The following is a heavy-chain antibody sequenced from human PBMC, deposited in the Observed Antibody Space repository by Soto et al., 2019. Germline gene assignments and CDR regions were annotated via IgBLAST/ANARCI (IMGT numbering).Heavy chain of an antibody. CDR2: IYYSGST. D-gene: IGHD3-22*01. J-gene: IGHJ6*01. Sequence: SETLSLTCTVSGGSISRSSYYWGWIRQPPWKGLEWIGSIYYSGSTYYNPSLKSRVTISVDTSKNQFSLKLNSVTAADTAVYYCARSPDSSGYYPRWYYYGMDVWGEGTTVTVS. CDR1: GGSISRSSYY. V-gene: IGHV4-39*07. CDR3: ARSPDSSGYYPRWYYYGMDV.